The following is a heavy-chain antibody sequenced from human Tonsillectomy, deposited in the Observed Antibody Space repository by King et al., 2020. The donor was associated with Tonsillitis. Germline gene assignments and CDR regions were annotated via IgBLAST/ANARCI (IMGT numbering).Heavy chain of an antibody. J-gene: IGHJ4*02. CDR2: INHGGTT. CDR1: GGSFSGYY. CDR3: ARGLVRGVIFG. V-gene: IGHV4-34*01. Sequence: VQLQQWGAGLLKPSENLSITCAVYGGSFSGYYWSWIRQPPGKGLEWIGEINHGGTTNYNPSLKSRVTISVDTSKNQFSLKLNSVTAADTAVYYCARGLVRGVIFGWGQGTLVTVSS. D-gene: IGHD3-10*01.